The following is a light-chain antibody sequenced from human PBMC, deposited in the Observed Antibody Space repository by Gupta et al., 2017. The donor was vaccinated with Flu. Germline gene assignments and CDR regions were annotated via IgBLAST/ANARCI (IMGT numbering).Light chain of an antibody. CDR2: DDT. J-gene: IGLJ3*02. Sequence: SYVLTQPPSVSVAPGQTASITCGENNIGSKSVHWYQQKPGQAPILVVYDDTHRPSGVPERFSGSNSGNTATLTFSRVEAGDEADYYCQLWDGYSGRPVFGGGTKLIVL. CDR1: NIGSKS. CDR3: QLWDGYSGRPV. V-gene: IGLV3-21*02.